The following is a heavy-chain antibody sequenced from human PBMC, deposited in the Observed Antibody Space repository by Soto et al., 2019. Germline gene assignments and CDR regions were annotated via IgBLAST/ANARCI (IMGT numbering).Heavy chain of an antibody. D-gene: IGHD1-1*01. J-gene: IGHJ4*02. CDR2: ISSSSSYT. Sequence: PGGSLRLSCAASGFTFSDYYMSWIRQAPGKGLEWVSYISSSSSYTNYADSVKGRFTISRDNAKNSLYLQMNSLRAEDTAVYYCARLNWNDDLNQKFDYWGQGTLVTVSS. V-gene: IGHV3-11*06. CDR3: ARLNWNDDLNQKFDY. CDR1: GFTFSDYY.